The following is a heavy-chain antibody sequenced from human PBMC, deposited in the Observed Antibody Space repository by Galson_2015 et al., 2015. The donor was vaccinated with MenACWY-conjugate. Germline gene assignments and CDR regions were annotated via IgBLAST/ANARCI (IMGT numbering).Heavy chain of an antibody. CDR1: GFAFGAYL. Sequence: SLRLSCAPSGFAFGAYLMGWFRQAPGKGPEWVGYIQSKSYGANTQYAAIVKDRFTISRDDSRRIAYLQMNSLKTEDTAVYYCPRADHRYCIRAICPFDYWGQGTLVTVSS. V-gene: IGHV3-49*03. D-gene: IGHD2-2*01. CDR2: IQSKSYGANT. J-gene: IGHJ4*02. CDR3: PRADHRYCIRAICPFDY.